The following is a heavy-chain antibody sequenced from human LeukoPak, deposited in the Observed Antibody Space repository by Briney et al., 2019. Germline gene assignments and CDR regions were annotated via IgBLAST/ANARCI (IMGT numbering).Heavy chain of an antibody. CDR1: GFTFSSYG. D-gene: IGHD1-26*01. CDR2: IWYDGSNK. J-gene: IGHJ4*02. V-gene: IGHV3-33*01. Sequence: GGSLRLSCAASGFTFSSYGMHWVRQAPGKGLEWVAVIWYDGSNKYYAGSVKGRFTISRDNSKNTLYLQMNSLRAEDTAVYHCARDITRGELEGIDYWGQGTLVTVSS. CDR3: ARDITRGELEGIDY.